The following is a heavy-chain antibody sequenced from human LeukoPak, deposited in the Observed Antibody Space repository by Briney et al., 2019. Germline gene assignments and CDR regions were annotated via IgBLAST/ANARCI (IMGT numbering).Heavy chain of an antibody. CDR1: GGTFSRYT. CDR2: IIPMFGRA. CDR3: ATDGSIYDSRGYYYLW. D-gene: IGHD3-22*01. Sequence: GASVKVSCKASGGTFSRYTISWVRQAPGQGLEWMGGIIPMFGRANYAQKFQGRLTITADESSTTAYMELSGLRSEDTAVYYCATDGSIYDSRGYYYLWWGQGTLVTVSS. J-gene: IGHJ4*02. V-gene: IGHV1-69*13.